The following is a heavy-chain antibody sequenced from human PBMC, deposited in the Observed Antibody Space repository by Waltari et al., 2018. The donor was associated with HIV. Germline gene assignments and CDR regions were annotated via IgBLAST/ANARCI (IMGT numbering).Heavy chain of an antibody. CDR3: ARVGAAYFDY. CDR1: GFTFSSYS. CDR2: ISSSSSTI. J-gene: IGHJ4*02. V-gene: IGHV3-48*01. D-gene: IGHD2-15*01. Sequence: EVQLVESGGGLVQPGGSLRLSCAASGFTFSSYSMNWVRQAPGKGLDWVSYISSSSSTIYYAYSVKGRFTISRDNAKNSLYLQMNSLRAEDTAVYYCARVGAAYFDYWGQGTLVTVSS.